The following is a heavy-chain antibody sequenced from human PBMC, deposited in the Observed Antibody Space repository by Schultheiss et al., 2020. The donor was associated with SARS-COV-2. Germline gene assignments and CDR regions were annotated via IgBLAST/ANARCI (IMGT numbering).Heavy chain of an antibody. D-gene: IGHD2-21*02. J-gene: IGHJ4*02. V-gene: IGHV3-23*01. CDR1: GFTFSSYA. CDR3: AKDRVVVTYFDY. Sequence: GESLKISCAASGFTFSSYAMSWVRQAPGKGLEWVSAISGSGGSTYYADSVKGRFTISRDNSKNTLYLQMNSLRAEDTAVYYCAKDRVVVTYFDYWGQGTLVTVSS. CDR2: ISGSGGST.